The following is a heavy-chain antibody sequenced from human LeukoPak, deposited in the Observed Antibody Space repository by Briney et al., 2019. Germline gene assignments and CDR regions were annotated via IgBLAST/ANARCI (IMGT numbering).Heavy chain of an antibody. CDR1: GFTFNNYA. V-gene: IGHV3-23*01. D-gene: IGHD3-10*01. CDR3: AKDLRFGEQR. Sequence: GGSLRLSCAASGFTFNNYAMSWVRQAPGKGLEWVSAISGGGFATYYADSVKGRFTLSRDNPKNTLYLQMNSLRAEDTAMYYCAKDLRFGEQRGGQGTLVTVSS. CDR2: ISGGGFAT. J-gene: IGHJ4*02.